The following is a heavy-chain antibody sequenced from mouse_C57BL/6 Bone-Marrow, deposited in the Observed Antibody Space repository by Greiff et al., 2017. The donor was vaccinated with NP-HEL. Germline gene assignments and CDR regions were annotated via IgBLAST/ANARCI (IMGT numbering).Heavy chain of an antibody. J-gene: IGHJ3*01. D-gene: IGHD1-1*01. V-gene: IGHV1-82*01. Sequence: VQLQESGPELVKPGASVKISCKASGYAFSSSWMNWVKQRPGKGLEWIGRIYPGDGDTNYNGKFKGKATLTADKSSSTAYMQLSSLTSEDSAVYFCARPPYYYGTSWFAYWGQGTLVTVSA. CDR1: GYAFSSSW. CDR3: ARPPYYYGTSWFAY. CDR2: IYPGDGDT.